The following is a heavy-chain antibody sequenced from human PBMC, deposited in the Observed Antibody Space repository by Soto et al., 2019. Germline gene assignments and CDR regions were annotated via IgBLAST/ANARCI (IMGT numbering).Heavy chain of an antibody. V-gene: IGHV3-30*04. J-gene: IGHJ3*01. Sequence: QEILVESGGGVVQSGTSLRISCAASGFTFSSFAMHWVRQAPGKGLEWVSVISFNGLSQFYADSVRGRVTVSRDNSKNTLYLQLDSLRPDDTAVYSCARGGSGLRGAFDVWGQGTEVSVS. D-gene: IGHD3-16*01. CDR2: ISFNGLSQ. CDR3: ARGGSGLRGAFDV. CDR1: GFTFSSFA.